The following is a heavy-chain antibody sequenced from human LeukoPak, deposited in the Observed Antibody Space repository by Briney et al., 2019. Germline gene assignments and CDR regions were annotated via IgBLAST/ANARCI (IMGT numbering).Heavy chain of an antibody. Sequence: SETLSLTCTVSGGSISSNNYNWGWIRQPPGKGLEWIGNIYYSGSTYYNPSLKSRVTISVDTSKNQFSLKLSSVTAADTAVYYCARGTVLLWFGELLEYYFDYWGQGTLVTVSS. CDR2: IYYSGST. V-gene: IGHV4-39*01. CDR1: GGSISSNNYN. J-gene: IGHJ4*02. CDR3: ARGTVLLWFGELLEYYFDY. D-gene: IGHD3-10*01.